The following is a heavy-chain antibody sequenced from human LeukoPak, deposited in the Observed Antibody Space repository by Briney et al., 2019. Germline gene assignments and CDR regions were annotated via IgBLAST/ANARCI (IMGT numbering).Heavy chain of an antibody. CDR2: ISAYNGNT. CDR3: ASTPLRDSRDYFDY. V-gene: IGHV1-18*01. CDR1: GYTFTSYG. D-gene: IGHD4-17*01. J-gene: IGHJ4*02. Sequence: ASVKVSCKASGYTFTSYGISWVRQAPGQGLEWMGWISAYNGNTNYAQKLQGRVTMTTDTSTSTAYMELRSLRSDDTAVYYCASTPLRDSRDYFDYWGQGTLVTVSS.